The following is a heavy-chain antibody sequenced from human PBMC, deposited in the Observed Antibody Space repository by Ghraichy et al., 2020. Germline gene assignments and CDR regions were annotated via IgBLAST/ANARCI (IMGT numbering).Heavy chain of an antibody. Sequence: GGSLRLSCAASGFTFSSYGMHWVRQAPGKGLEWVAVISYDGSNKYYADSVKGRFTISRDNSKNTLYLQMNSLRAEDTAVYYCAKERGVGRAPVLYYYYGMDVWGQGTTVTVSS. D-gene: IGHD1-1*01. CDR2: ISYDGSNK. CDR1: GFTFSSYG. V-gene: IGHV3-30*18. CDR3: AKERGVGRAPVLYYYYGMDV. J-gene: IGHJ6*02.